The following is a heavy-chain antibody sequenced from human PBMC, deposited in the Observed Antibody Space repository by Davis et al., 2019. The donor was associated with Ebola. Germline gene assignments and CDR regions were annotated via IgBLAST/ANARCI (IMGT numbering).Heavy chain of an antibody. D-gene: IGHD6-19*01. CDR3: ARDRLAVAADY. CDR1: GYTFTSYD. V-gene: IGHV1-8*01. J-gene: IGHJ4*02. CDR2: MNPNSGNT. Sequence: ASVKVSCKASGYTFTSYDINWVRQATGQGLEWMGWMNPNSGNTGYAQKFQGRVTMTRNTSISTAYMELSSLRPDDTAVYYCARDRLAVAADYWGQGTLVTVSS.